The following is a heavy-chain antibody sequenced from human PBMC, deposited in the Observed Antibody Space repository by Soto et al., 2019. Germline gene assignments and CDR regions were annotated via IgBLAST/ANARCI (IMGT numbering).Heavy chain of an antibody. CDR3: ARDNGSGSYHYYYGMDV. V-gene: IGHV4-31*03. D-gene: IGHD3-10*01. J-gene: IGHJ6*02. CDR2: IYYSGST. Sequence: QVQLQESGPGLVKPSQTLSLTCTVSGGSISSGGYYWSWIRQHPGKGLEWIGYIYYSGSTYYNPSLKSRVTISVDTSKNQFSLKLSSVTAADTAAYYCARDNGSGSYHYYYGMDVWGQGTTVTVSS. CDR1: GGSISSGGYY.